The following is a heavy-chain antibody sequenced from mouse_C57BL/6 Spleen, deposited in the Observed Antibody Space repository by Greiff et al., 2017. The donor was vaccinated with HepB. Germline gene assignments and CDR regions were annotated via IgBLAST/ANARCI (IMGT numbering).Heavy chain of an antibody. CDR1: GYAFTNYL. CDR2: INPGSGGT. D-gene: IGHD2-4*01. V-gene: IGHV1-54*01. CDR3: ARSDYDDYAMDY. J-gene: IGHJ4*01. Sequence: QVQLQQSGAELVRPGTSVKVSCKASGYAFTNYLIEWVKQRPGQGLEWIGVINPGSGGTNYNEKFKGKATLTADKSSSTAYMQLSSLTSEDSAVYFCARSDYDDYAMDYWGQGTSVTVSS.